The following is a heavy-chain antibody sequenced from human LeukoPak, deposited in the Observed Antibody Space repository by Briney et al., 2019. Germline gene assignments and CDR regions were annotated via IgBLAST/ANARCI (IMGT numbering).Heavy chain of an antibody. CDR3: AKDNYYDFWSGYYFPYYFGY. CDR1: GFTFSSYG. V-gene: IGHV3-30*18. CDR2: ISYDGSNK. D-gene: IGHD3-3*01. Sequence: GGSLRLSCAASGFTFSSYGMHWVRQAPGKGLEWVAVISYDGSNKYYADSVKGRFTISGDNSKNTLYLQMNSLRAEDTAVYYCAKDNYYDFWSGYYFPYYFGYWGQGTLVTVSS. J-gene: IGHJ4*02.